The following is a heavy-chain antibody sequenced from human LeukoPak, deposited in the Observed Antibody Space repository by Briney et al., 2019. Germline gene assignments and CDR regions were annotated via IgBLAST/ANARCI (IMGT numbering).Heavy chain of an antibody. Sequence: GGSLRLSXAASGFTVSSTYVSWVRQAPGKGLEWVSFIYSDGSTHYADSGKGRFTISRDNSKNMLYLQMNSLRDEDTAVYYCARDEYPYCSGGSCLDYWGQGTLVTVSS. CDR3: ARDEYPYCSGGSCLDY. D-gene: IGHD2-15*01. J-gene: IGHJ4*02. V-gene: IGHV3-66*02. CDR1: GFTVSSTY. CDR2: IYSDGST.